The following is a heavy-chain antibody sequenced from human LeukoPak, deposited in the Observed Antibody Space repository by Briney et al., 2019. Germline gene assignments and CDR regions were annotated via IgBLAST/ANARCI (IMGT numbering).Heavy chain of an antibody. D-gene: IGHD3-22*01. V-gene: IGHV1-18*01. CDR1: GGTFSSYA. CDR3: ARDSYYDSSGYYHNPSDY. J-gene: IGHJ4*02. CDR2: ISAYNGNT. Sequence: ASVKVSCKASGGTFSSYAISWVRQAPGQGLEWMGWISAYNGNTNYAQKLQGRVTMTTDTSTSTAYMELRSLRSDDTAVYYCARDSYYDSSGYYHNPSDYWGQGTLVTVSS.